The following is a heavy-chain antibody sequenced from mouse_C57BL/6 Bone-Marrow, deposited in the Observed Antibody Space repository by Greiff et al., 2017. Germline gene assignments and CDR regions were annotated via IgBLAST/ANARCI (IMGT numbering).Heavy chain of an antibody. CDR3: ARFRFAY. Sequence: QVQLQQSGPELVKPGASVKLSCKASGYTFTSYWMHWVKQSPGQGLEWIGMIHPNSGSTNYNEKFKSKATLTVDKSSSTAYMQLSSLTSEDSAVYYCARFRFAYWGQGALVTVSA. CDR1: GYTFTSYW. V-gene: IGHV1-64*01. J-gene: IGHJ3*01. CDR2: IHPNSGST.